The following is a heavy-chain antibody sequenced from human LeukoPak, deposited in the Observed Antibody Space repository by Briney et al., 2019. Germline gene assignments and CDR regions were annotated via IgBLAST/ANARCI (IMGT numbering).Heavy chain of an antibody. Sequence: GSLRLSFAASGFHFTSYAMSWGRPAPGKGLGWVPTISGSADITDYADFVKGRFTVSRDNSKNTLYLQMNSLRAEDTAVYYCARYQIYGSGSSISFQDWGQGTLVTVSS. CDR3: ARYQIYGSGSSISFQD. J-gene: IGHJ1*01. D-gene: IGHD3-10*01. CDR1: GFHFTSYA. V-gene: IGHV3-23*01. CDR2: ISGSADIT.